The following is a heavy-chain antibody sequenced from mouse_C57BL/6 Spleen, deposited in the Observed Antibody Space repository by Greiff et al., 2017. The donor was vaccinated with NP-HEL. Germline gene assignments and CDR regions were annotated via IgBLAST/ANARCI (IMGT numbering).Heavy chain of an antibody. Sequence: QVQLQQPGAELVKPGASVKLSCKASGYTFTSYWMHWVKQRPGQGLEWIGMIHPNSGSTNYNEKFKSKATLTVDKSSSTAYMQLSSLTSEDSAVYYCARSLRAVVASNYAMDYWGQGTSVTVSS. V-gene: IGHV1-64*01. CDR3: ARSLRAVVASNYAMDY. CDR1: GYTFTSYW. D-gene: IGHD1-1*01. CDR2: IHPNSGST. J-gene: IGHJ4*01.